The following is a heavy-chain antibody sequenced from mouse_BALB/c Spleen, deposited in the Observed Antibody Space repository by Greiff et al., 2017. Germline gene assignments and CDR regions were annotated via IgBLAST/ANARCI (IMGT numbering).Heavy chain of an antibody. CDR2: ISSGGST. V-gene: IGHV5-6-5*01. Sequence: EVQGVESGGGLVKPGGSLKLSCAASGFTFSSYAMSWVRQTPEKRLEWVASISSGGSTYYPDSVKGRFTISRDNARNILYLQMSSLRSEDTAMYYCARGGGYDAAWFAYWGQGTLVTVSA. J-gene: IGHJ3*01. D-gene: IGHD2-2*01. CDR1: GFTFSSYA. CDR3: ARGGGYDAAWFAY.